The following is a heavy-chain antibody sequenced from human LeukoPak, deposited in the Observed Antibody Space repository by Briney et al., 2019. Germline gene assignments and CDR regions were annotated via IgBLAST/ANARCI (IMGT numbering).Heavy chain of an antibody. D-gene: IGHD3-22*01. CDR2: IYYSGST. CDR3: ARGPYYYDSSGYYSNWFDP. Sequence: SETLSLTCTVSGGSISSYYWSWIRQPPGKGLEWIGYIYYSGSTNYNPSFKSRVTISVDTSKNQFSLKLSSVTAADTAVYYCARGPYYYDSSGYYSNWFDPWGQGTLVTVSS. CDR1: GGSISSYY. V-gene: IGHV4-59*01. J-gene: IGHJ5*02.